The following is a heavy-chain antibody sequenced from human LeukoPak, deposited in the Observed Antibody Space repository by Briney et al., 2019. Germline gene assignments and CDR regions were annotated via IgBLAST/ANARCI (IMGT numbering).Heavy chain of an antibody. D-gene: IGHD6-19*01. Sequence: PSETLSLTCTVSGGSINYYYWTWIRQPAGKGLEWIGRIYTSGDTNYSPSLESRVTISLDKSKGQFSLRLSSVTAADTAVYYCARGLMAGKANWFDPWGHGTLVTVSS. CDR1: GGSINYYY. CDR2: IYTSGDT. V-gene: IGHV4-4*07. CDR3: ARGLMAGKANWFDP. J-gene: IGHJ5*02.